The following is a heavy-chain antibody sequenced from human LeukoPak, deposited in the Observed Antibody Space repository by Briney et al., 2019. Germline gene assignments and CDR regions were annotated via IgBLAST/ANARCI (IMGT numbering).Heavy chain of an antibody. J-gene: IGHJ3*02. D-gene: IGHD6-13*01. Sequence: SETLSLTCTVSGGSISSSSYYWGWIRQPPGKGLEWIGSFYYSGSTYYNPPLKSRVTISADTSKNQFSLKLSSVTAADTAVYYCARHEQQLVDTHDAFDIWGQGTMVTVSS. V-gene: IGHV4-39*01. CDR2: FYYSGST. CDR1: GGSISSSSYY. CDR3: ARHEQQLVDTHDAFDI.